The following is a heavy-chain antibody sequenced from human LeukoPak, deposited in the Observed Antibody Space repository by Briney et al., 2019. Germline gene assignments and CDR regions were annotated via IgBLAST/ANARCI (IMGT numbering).Heavy chain of an antibody. CDR1: RFTFSNYG. J-gene: IGHJ4*02. D-gene: IGHD3-22*01. Sequence: GGSLRLSCAASRFTFSNYGMHWVRQAPGKGLEWVAVIWYDGSNKYYADSVKGRFTISRDNSKNTLYLQMNSLRAEDTAVYYCARGREYASGTYNYAFSDYWGQGTLVTVSS. CDR2: IWYDGSNK. V-gene: IGHV3-33*01. CDR3: ARGREYASGTYNYAFSDY.